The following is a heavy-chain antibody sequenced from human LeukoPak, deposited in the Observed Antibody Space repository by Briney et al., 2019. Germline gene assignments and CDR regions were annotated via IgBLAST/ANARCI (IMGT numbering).Heavy chain of an antibody. Sequence: GGSLRLSCAASGFTFSSYAMHWVRQAPGKGLGWVAVISYDGSNKYYADSVKGRFTISRDNSKNTLYLQMNSLRAEDTAVYYCANRAAGYSSGWYNYWGQGTLVTVSS. D-gene: IGHD6-19*01. J-gene: IGHJ4*02. CDR3: ANRAAGYSSGWYNY. V-gene: IGHV3-30*04. CDR1: GFTFSSYA. CDR2: ISYDGSNK.